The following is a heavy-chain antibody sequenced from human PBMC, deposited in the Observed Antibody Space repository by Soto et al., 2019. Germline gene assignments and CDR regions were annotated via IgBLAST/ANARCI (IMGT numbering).Heavy chain of an antibody. Sequence: EVQLLESGGGLVQPGGSLRLSCAASGFTFSSYAMSWVRQAPGKGLEWVSAISGSGGSTYYADSVKGRFTISRDNSKNTLYLQMNSLRAEDTAVYYCAKDPYLSFDDYGDYAFDYWGQGTLVTVSS. CDR1: GFTFSSYA. D-gene: IGHD4-17*01. CDR2: ISGSGGST. J-gene: IGHJ4*02. CDR3: AKDPYLSFDDYGDYAFDY. V-gene: IGHV3-23*01.